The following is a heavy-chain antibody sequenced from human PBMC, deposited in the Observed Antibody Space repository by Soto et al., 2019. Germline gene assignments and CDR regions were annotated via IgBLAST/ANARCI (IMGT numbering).Heavy chain of an antibody. Sequence: GGSLRLSCAASGFTFSSYAMSWVRQAPGKGLEWVSAMSGSGGSTYYADSVKGRFTISRDNSKNTLYLQMNSLRAEDTAIYYCAKLGYCSGGSCFYFDYWGQGTLVTVSS. CDR2: MSGSGGST. D-gene: IGHD2-15*01. CDR1: GFTFSSYA. J-gene: IGHJ4*02. CDR3: AKLGYCSGGSCFYFDY. V-gene: IGHV3-23*01.